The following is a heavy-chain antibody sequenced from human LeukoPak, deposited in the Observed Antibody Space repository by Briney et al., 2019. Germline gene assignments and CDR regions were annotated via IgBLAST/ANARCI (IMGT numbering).Heavy chain of an antibody. V-gene: IGHV4-31*03. J-gene: IGHJ4*02. CDR2: IYYSGST. D-gene: IGHD2-21*02. Sequence: SETLSLTCTVSGGSISSGGYCWSWIRQHPGKGLEWIGYIYYSGSTYYNPSLKSRVTISVDTSKNQFSLKLSSVTAADTAVYYCARTVVTATQYYFDYWGQGTLVTVSS. CDR1: GGSISSGGYC. CDR3: ARTVVTATQYYFDY.